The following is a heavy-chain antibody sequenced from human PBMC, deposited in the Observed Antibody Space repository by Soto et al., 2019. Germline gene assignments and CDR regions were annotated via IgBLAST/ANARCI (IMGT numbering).Heavy chain of an antibody. J-gene: IGHJ4*03. V-gene: IGHV3-23*01. Sequence: GGSLRLSCAASGFTFSSYAISWVRQAPGKGLKWVSAISVSGGITYYADSVKGRFTNSRDNSKNTLYLQMNSLRAEDTAVYYCAKESADIVLMVYAIGYFDYWG. CDR3: AKESADIVLMVYAIGYFDY. D-gene: IGHD2-8*01. CDR1: GFTFSSYA. CDR2: ISVSGGIT.